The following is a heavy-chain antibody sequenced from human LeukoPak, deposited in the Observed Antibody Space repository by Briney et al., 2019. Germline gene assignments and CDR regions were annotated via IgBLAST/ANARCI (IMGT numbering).Heavy chain of an antibody. D-gene: IGHD2-21*02. CDR2: ISGSGVNT. CDR3: SKDHRAYCGCDCPFDY. CDR1: GFTFSSYA. V-gene: IGHV3-23*01. J-gene: IGHJ4*02. Sequence: PGGSLRLSRAASGFTFSSYAMNWVRQAPGKGLEGVSAISGSGVNTYYADTVKGRFTISRDNSQNTLYLQMNSLRPEDTAVYYCSKDHRAYCGCDCPFDYWGQGTLVTVSS.